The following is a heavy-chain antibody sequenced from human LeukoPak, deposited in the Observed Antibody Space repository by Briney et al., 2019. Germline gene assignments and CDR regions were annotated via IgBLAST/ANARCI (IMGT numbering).Heavy chain of an antibody. CDR1: GFTFSTYT. V-gene: IGHV3-21*01. CDR3: ARDPYSGNLGPTYYYYMDV. CDR2: ITSSSTYI. J-gene: IGHJ6*03. Sequence: GGSLRLSCAASGFTFSTYTMNWVRQAPGKGLEGVSSITSSSTYIYYADSLKGGFTISRDNAENSLYLQMNSLRDDDTAVYYCARDPYSGNLGPTYYYYMDVWGKGTTVTVSS. D-gene: IGHD1-26*01.